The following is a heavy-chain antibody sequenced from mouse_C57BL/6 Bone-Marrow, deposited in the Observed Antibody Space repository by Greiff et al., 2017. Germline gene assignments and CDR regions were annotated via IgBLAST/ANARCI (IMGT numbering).Heavy chain of an antibody. CDR2: ISDGGSYT. V-gene: IGHV5-4*01. D-gene: IGHD2-1*01. J-gene: IGHJ3*01. CDR3: ARDLFYYGFAY. CDR1: GFTFSSYA. Sequence: DVQLVESGGGLVKPGGSLKLSCAASGFTFSSYAMSWVRQTPDKRLEWVATISDGGSYTYYPDNVKGRFTISRDNAKNNLYLQMSHLKSEDTAMYYCARDLFYYGFAYWGQGTLVTVSA.